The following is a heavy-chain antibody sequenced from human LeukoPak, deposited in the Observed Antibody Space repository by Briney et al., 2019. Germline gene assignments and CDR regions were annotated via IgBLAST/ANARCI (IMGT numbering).Heavy chain of an antibody. J-gene: IGHJ5*02. V-gene: IGHV3-74*01. CDR2: INNDGSTT. CDR1: GFTFNNNW. D-gene: IGHD3-10*01. CDR3: ARDLSFGAPYNWFDP. Sequence: PGGSLRLSCVASGFTFNNNWMHWVRQAPGKGLVWVSRINNDGSTTSYADSVKGGFTISRDNAKNTLYLQMNNLRAEDTAVYFCARDLSFGAPYNWFDPWGQGTLVTVSS.